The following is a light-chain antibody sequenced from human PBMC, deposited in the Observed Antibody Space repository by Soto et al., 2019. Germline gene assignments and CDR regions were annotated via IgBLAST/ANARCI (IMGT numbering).Light chain of an antibody. J-gene: IGKJ5*01. Sequence: IVLTQSPGTLSLSPGEGATLSCRASQSVSSSYIAWYQQRPGQTPSLLIYGASTRATGIQDRFSGSGSGTHFTLTIRRLEPGDFAVYYCQHFGGTTFTVGQGTRLENK. CDR2: GAS. CDR1: QSVSSSY. CDR3: QHFGGTTFT. V-gene: IGKV3-20*01.